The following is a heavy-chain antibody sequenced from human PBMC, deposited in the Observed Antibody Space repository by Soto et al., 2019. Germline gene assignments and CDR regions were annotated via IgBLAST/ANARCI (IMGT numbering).Heavy chain of an antibody. V-gene: IGHV3-72*01. CDR3: TIGGIVGATNDY. Sequence: GGSLRLSCAASGFTFSDHYMEWVRQAPGKGLEWVARSRNKANSYTTEYAASVKGRFTISRDDSKRSLYLQMNSLKTEDTAVYYCTIGGIVGATNDYWGQGTVVTVSS. CDR1: GFTFSDHY. D-gene: IGHD1-26*01. CDR2: SRNKANSYTT. J-gene: IGHJ4*02.